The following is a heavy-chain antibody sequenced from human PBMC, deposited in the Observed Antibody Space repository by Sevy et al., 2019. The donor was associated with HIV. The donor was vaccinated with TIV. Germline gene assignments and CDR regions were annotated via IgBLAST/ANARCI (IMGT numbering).Heavy chain of an antibody. Sequence: GGSLRLSCAASGFTFSDAWLSWVRQAPGKGLEWVGRVRSKGDSGTTDYAAPVKGRFTIARDDSKNVLYVQMNSLKIEDTGVYYCTTEGADWGQGTRVTVS. CDR2: VRSKGDSGTT. V-gene: IGHV3-15*01. J-gene: IGHJ4*02. CDR3: TTEGAD. CDR1: GFTFSDAW.